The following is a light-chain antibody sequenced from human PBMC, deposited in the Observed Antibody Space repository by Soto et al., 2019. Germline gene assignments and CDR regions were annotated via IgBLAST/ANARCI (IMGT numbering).Light chain of an antibody. Sequence: QSALTQPASVSGSPGQSITISCTGTSSDVGGFNYVSWYQQRPGKAPKLMIYDVTNRPSGVSYRFSGSKSGNTASLTISGLQAEDEADYYCTSYTSSSTYVFGTGTKVTVL. J-gene: IGLJ1*01. CDR1: SSDVGGFNY. V-gene: IGLV2-14*03. CDR3: TSYTSSSTYV. CDR2: DVT.